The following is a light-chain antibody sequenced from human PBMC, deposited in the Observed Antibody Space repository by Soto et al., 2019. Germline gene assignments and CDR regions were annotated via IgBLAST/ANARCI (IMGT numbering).Light chain of an antibody. J-gene: IGKJ2*01. CDR2: AAS. V-gene: IGKV1-39*01. Sequence: DIQMTQSPSSLSASVGDRVTITCRASQSISRYLNWYKQKPGTAPKLLIYAASRLQSGVPSRFSGSVAGTDFSLTISRLRPEEFATFYCLQSNISPYTLGRGSKLELK. CDR1: QSISRY. CDR3: LQSNISPYT.